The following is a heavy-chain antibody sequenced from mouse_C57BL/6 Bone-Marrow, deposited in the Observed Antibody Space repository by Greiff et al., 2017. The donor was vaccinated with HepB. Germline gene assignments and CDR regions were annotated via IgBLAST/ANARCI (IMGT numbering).Heavy chain of an antibody. CDR1: GYTFTSYW. J-gene: IGHJ2*01. D-gene: IGHD1-1*01. Sequence: VQLQQSGAELVKPGASVKMSCKASGYTFTSYWITWVKQRPGQGLEWIGDIYPGSGSTNYNEKFKSKATLTVDTSSSTAYMQLSSLTSEDSAVYYCARGKYGSSVYFDYWGQGTTLTVSS. V-gene: IGHV1-55*01. CDR2: IYPGSGST. CDR3: ARGKYGSSVYFDY.